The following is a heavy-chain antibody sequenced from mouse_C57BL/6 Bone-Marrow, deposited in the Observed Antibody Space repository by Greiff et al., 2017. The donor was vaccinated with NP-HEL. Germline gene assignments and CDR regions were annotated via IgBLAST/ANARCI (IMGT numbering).Heavy chain of an antibody. CDR1: GFSLTSYG. CDR3: ARKCYGSSYVYYAMDY. D-gene: IGHD1-1*01. J-gene: IGHJ4*01. CDR2: IWRGGST. V-gene: IGHV2-2*02. Sequence: VQLQQSGPGLVQPSQCLSISCTVSGFSLTSYGVHWVRQSPGKGLEWLGVIWRGGSTDYNAAFIYRLSISKDNSKSQGFFTMNSLQASDTAIYYCARKCYGSSYVYYAMDYWGQGTSVTVSS.